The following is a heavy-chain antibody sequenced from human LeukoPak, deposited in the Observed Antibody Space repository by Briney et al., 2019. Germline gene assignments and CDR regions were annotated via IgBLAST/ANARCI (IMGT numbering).Heavy chain of an antibody. D-gene: IGHD1-26*01. CDR3: ARDLGVGATYYYYYYGMDV. J-gene: IGHJ6*02. CDR2: VSPAYGRT. Sequence: GGSLRLSCSASGLSFNNYAMSWIRQAPGKGLTWVSLVSPAYGRTYYADSVKGRFTISRDNSKNTLYLQMNSLRAEDTAVYYCARDLGVGATYYYYYYGMDVWGQGTTVTVSS. V-gene: IGHV3-23*01. CDR1: GLSFNNYA.